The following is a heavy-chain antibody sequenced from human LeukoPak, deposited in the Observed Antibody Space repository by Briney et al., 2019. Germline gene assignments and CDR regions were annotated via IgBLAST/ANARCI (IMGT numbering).Heavy chain of an antibody. Sequence: PGGSLRLSCAASGFTFSSHGMHWVRQAPGKGLEWVAVIGDTGRAKYYADSVKGRFTTSRGNSKNTLYLEMNSLRDEDTALYYCAKEGAWGNWYFDLWGRGTLVTVSS. D-gene: IGHD3-16*01. J-gene: IGHJ2*01. CDR2: IGDTGRAK. CDR1: GFTFSSHG. V-gene: IGHV3-30*18. CDR3: AKEGAWGNWYFDL.